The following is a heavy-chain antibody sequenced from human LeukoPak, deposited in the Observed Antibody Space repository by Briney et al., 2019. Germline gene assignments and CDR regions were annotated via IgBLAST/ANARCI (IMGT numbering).Heavy chain of an antibody. J-gene: IGHJ4*02. CDR1: GFTFSSYS. V-gene: IGHV3-21*01. D-gene: IGHD5-24*01. Sequence: GGSLRLSCAASGFTFSSYSMNWVRQAPGKGVEWVSSISSSSSYIYYADSVKGRFTISRDNAKNSLYLQMNSLRAEDTAVYYCARPRGMATISDYWGQGTLVTVSS. CDR3: ARPRGMATISDY. CDR2: ISSSSSYI.